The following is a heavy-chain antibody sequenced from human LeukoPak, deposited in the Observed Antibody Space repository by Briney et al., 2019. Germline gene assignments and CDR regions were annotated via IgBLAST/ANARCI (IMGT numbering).Heavy chain of an antibody. J-gene: IGHJ6*03. CDR3: AREQLGYCSSTSCYTNYYYYMDV. CDR2: IYTSGST. D-gene: IGHD2-2*02. CDR1: GGSISSYY. V-gene: IGHV4-4*07. Sequence: SETLSLTCTVSGGSISSYYWSWIRQPAGKGPEWIGRIYTSGSTNYNPSLKSRVTMSVDTSKNQFSLKLSSVTAADTAVYYCAREQLGYCSSTSCYTNYYYYMDVWGKGTTVTVSS.